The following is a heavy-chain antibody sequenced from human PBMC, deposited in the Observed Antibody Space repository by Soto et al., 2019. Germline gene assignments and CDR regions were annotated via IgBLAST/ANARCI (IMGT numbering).Heavy chain of an antibody. CDR3: SRVANRHVRFDTYYFDY. CDR1: GFNVGLYS. CDR2: IRGKAYSATT. Sequence: SLRLSCTTSGFNVGLYSLTWVRQAPGKGLEWVGFIRGKAYSATTEYAASVQGRFTISRDDSKSIAYLQMNSLKREDTATYYCSRVANRHVRFDTYYFDYWGQGTPVTVSS. J-gene: IGHJ4*02. V-gene: IGHV3-49*04. D-gene: IGHD3-10*01.